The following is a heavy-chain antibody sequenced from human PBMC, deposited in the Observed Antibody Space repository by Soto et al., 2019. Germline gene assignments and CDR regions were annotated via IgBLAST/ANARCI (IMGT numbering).Heavy chain of an antibody. CDR3: ARAKVNTAMGFPGDAYDI. J-gene: IGHJ3*02. CDR1: GYTFTSSY. CDR2: INPSGGST. Sequence: ASAQVSCQASGYTFTSSYMNWVRQAPGQELEWMVMINPSGGSTSYAQKFQGRVTMTRDTSTSTVYMDLSSLRSEDTAGYSGARAKVNTAMGFPGDAYDIWGQGTMITVS. D-gene: IGHD5-18*01. V-gene: IGHV1-46*01.